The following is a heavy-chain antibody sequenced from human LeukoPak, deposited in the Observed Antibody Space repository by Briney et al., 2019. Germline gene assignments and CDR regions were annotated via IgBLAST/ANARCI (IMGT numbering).Heavy chain of an antibody. J-gene: IGHJ5*02. CDR1: GGSISSGGYS. Sequence: PSQTLSLTCAVSGGSISSGGYSWSWIRQPPGKGLEWIGYIYHSGSTYYNPSLKSRVTISVDRSKNQFSLKLSSVTAADTAVYYCARARLSIAAAGTGWFDPWGQGTLVTVSS. CDR2: IYHSGST. D-gene: IGHD6-13*01. CDR3: ARARLSIAAAGTGWFDP. V-gene: IGHV4-30-2*01.